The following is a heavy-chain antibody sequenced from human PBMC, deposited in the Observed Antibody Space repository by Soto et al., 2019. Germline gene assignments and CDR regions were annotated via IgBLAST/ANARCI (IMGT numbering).Heavy chain of an antibody. D-gene: IGHD3-10*01. CDR2: ITDSGGST. CDR3: VRGRTSYFY. J-gene: IGHJ1*01. Sequence: PGGSLRLSCAASGFTFTNYAMSWVRQAPGKGLECVSSITDSGGSTYYADSVKGRFTISRDNSRSTLYLQVNSLRAEDTAVYYCVRGRTSYFYWGQGILVTVSS. CDR1: GFTFTNYA. V-gene: IGHV3-23*01.